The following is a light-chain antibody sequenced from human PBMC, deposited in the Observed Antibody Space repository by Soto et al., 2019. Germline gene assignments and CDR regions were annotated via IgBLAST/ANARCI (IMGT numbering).Light chain of an antibody. CDR3: SSHTGSVWV. J-gene: IGLJ3*02. CDR1: SSDVGSNNL. Sequence: QSALTQPASVSGSPGQSITISCTGTSSDVGSNNLVSWYQQHPGKAPKLMIYEVNNRPSGVSNRFSDSKSGNTASLTMSGLQAEDEADYYCSSHTGSVWVFGGGTKLTVL. CDR2: EVN. V-gene: IGLV2-14*02.